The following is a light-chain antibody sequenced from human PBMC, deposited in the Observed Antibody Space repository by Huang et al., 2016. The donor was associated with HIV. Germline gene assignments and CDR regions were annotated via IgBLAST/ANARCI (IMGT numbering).Light chain of an antibody. CDR1: QRVSRNY. J-gene: IGKJ1*01. V-gene: IGKV3-20*01. CDR2: RAS. Sequence: EIELTQSPGTLSLSPGERATLTCRASQRVSRNYVAWYQQKPGQAPRLLLYRASRRATGIPDKFSGSGSVTDFTLTINRLEPEDLAFYYCQQTGRSPWTFGQGTKVEI. CDR3: QQTGRSPWT.